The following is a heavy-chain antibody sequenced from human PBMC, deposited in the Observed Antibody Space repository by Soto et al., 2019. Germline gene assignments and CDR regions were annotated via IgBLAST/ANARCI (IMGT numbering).Heavy chain of an antibody. V-gene: IGHV4-59*12. CDR3: ARGYLTNWHTPHY. J-gene: IGHJ4*02. CDR2: IYYIGST. D-gene: IGHD2-21*01. CDR1: GGSISSYY. Sequence: SETLSLTCTVSGGSISSYYWSWIRQPPGKGLEWIGYIYYIGSTNYNPSLKSRVSISVDTSKNQFSLNLSSVTGADTAVYYCARGYLTNWHTPHYWGQGTLVTVSS.